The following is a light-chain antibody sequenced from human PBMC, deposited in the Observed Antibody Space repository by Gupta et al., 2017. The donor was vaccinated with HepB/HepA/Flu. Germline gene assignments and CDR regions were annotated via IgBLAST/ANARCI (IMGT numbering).Light chain of an antibody. CDR2: GNS. J-gene: IGLJ2*01. CDR1: SSNIGAGYD. V-gene: IGLV1-40*01. CDR3: QSYDSSLSGSDVV. Sequence: QSVLTQPPSVSGAPGQRVTLSCPGSSSNIGAGYDVHWYQQLPGTAPKLLIYGNSNRPSGVPDRFSGSKSGTSASLAITGLQAEDEADYYCQSYDSSLSGSDVVFGGGTKLTVL.